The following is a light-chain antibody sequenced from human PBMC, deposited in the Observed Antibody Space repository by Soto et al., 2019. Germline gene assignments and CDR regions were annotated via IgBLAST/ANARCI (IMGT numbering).Light chain of an antibody. J-gene: IGKJ2*01. V-gene: IGKV4-1*01. CDR2: GAS. Sequence: DFVMTQAPDSLAVSLGERATINCKSSQSVLYNSNNKNHLGWFQQKPGHPPKLLIYGASFRPSGVPDRFSGSGSGTDFTRTISSLQAADVAVYYCQQYYSIPFTFGQGTKLEI. CDR3: QQYYSIPFT. CDR1: QSVLYNSNNKNH.